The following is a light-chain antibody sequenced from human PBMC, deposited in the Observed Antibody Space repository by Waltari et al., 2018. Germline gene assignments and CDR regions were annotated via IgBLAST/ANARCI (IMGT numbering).Light chain of an antibody. CDR2: GVN. CDR1: SSDVGTYNL. J-gene: IGLJ2*01. CDR3: CSSAGSSTYVV. Sequence: QSALTQPASVSGSPGQSITVSCTGTSSDVGTYNLVSWYQQHPGKAPKLIIYGVNKRPSVRSDRFSGSKSGNTASLTISGLQAEDEADYYCCSSAGSSTYVVFGGGTKLTVL. V-gene: IGLV2-23*02.